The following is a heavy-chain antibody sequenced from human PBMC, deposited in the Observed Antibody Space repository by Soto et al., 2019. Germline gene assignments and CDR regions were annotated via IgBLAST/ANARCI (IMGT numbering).Heavy chain of an antibody. CDR2: IYYSGST. CDR1: GGSISSSSYY. CDR3: ATLWFGESPY. V-gene: IGHV4-39*01. J-gene: IGHJ4*02. Sequence: QLQLQESGPGLVKPSETLSLTCPVSGGSISSSSYYWGWIRQPPGKGLEWIGSIYYSGSTYYNPSLKSRVTISVDTSKNQFSLKLSSVTAADTAVYYCATLWFGESPYWGQGTLVTVSS. D-gene: IGHD3-10*01.